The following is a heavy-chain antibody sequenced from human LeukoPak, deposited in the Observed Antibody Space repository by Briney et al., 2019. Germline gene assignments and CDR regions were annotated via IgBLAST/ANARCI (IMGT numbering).Heavy chain of an antibody. V-gene: IGHV3-23*01. CDR1: EFSFPNYA. J-gene: IGHJ4*02. CDR2: ISGSGGGT. Sequence: GGSLRLSCVGSEFSFPNYAMGWVRQAPGRGLEWVSSISGSGGGTYYADSVKGRFTISRDNAKNSLYLQMNSLRAEDTAAYYCASVYGDYFGGGQGTLVTVSS. CDR3: ASVYGDYFG. D-gene: IGHD4-17*01.